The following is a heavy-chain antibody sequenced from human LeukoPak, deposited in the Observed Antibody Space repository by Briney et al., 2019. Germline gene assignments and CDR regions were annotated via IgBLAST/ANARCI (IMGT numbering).Heavy chain of an antibody. CDR1: GFAFSNQA. Sequence: GGSLRLSCAASGFAFSNQAMGWVRQAPGKGLEWVSVISDSGTLTYYADSVKGRFTISRDNSKNTLFLQMDSLRAHDTAVYYCAKDARRTNGWYFFDYWGQGTLVTVSS. D-gene: IGHD6-19*01. CDR3: AKDARRTNGWYFFDY. V-gene: IGHV3-23*01. CDR2: ISDSGTLT. J-gene: IGHJ4*02.